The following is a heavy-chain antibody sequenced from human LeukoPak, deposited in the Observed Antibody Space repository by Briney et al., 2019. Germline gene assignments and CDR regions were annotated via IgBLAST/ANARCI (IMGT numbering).Heavy chain of an antibody. J-gene: IGHJ4*02. CDR3: ARDGALAPAGGLFDY. V-gene: IGHV6-1*01. D-gene: IGHD6-13*01. Sequence: SQTLSLTCAISGDSVSRASATWNWIRQSPSRGLEWLGRTYYRSKWNNDYAVSVKSRITINPDTSKNQFSLQLDGVTAEDTAVYYCARDGALAPAGGLFDYWGQGTLVTVSS. CDR2: TYYRSKWNN. CDR1: GDSVSRASAT.